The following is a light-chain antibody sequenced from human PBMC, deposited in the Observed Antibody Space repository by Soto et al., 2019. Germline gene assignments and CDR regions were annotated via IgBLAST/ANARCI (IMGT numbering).Light chain of an antibody. J-gene: IGLJ1*01. CDR2: EGS. V-gene: IGLV2-23*01. Sequence: QSVLTQPASVSGSPGQSIAISCTGTSSDVGSYNSVSWYQQHPGKAPKLMIYEGSKRPSGVSDRFSGSKSGNTASLTISGLQAEDEADYYCCSYAGNPYVFGTGTTVTVL. CDR1: SSDVGSYNS. CDR3: CSYAGNPYV.